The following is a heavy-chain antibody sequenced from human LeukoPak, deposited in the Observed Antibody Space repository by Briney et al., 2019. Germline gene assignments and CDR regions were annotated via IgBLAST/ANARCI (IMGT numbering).Heavy chain of an antibody. V-gene: IGHV3-74*01. J-gene: IGHJ3*02. CDR2: INSDGSST. Sequence: GGSLRLSCAASGFTFSSYWMHWVRQAPGKGLVWVSRINSDGSSTNYADSVKGRFTISRDNAKNTLYLQMNSLRAEDTAVYYCASNEVVVTASHDAFDIWGQGTMVTVSS. CDR1: GFTFSSYW. D-gene: IGHD3-22*01. CDR3: ASNEVVVTASHDAFDI.